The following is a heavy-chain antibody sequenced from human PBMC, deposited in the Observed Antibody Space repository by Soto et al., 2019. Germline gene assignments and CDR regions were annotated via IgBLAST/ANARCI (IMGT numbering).Heavy chain of an antibody. CDR1: GYTFTNYG. J-gene: IGHJ4*02. D-gene: IGHD3-10*01. V-gene: IGHV1-18*01. Sequence: QVQLVQTGAEVKEPGASVKVSCKASGYTFTNYGISWVRQAPGQGLEWMGWISCNNGDANYVQSLRGRVTMTTDTSTSSVYMELRSLRAVDTAVYYCARDGDGSGRHYEYWGQGTLVTVSS. CDR2: ISCNNGDA. CDR3: ARDGDGSGRHYEY.